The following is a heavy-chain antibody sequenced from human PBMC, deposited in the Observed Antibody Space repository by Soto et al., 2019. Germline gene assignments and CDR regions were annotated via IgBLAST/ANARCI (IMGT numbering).Heavy chain of an antibody. D-gene: IGHD3-16*01. J-gene: IGHJ6*02. Sequence: SQTLSLTCDISGDSVSSSSAAWNWIRQSPSRGLEWLGRTYYRSKWIHEYTVSMESRITINPDKSKNQISLHIYSVTAEDTAVYYCEGVVWFRGMDVWGQATPVTVSS. V-gene: IGHV6-1*01. CDR2: TYYRSKWIH. CDR1: GDSVSSSSAA. CDR3: EGVVWFRGMDV.